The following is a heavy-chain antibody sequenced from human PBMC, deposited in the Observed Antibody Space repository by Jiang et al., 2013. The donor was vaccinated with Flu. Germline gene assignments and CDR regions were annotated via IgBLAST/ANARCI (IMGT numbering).Heavy chain of an antibody. Sequence: SGAEVKKPGSSVKVSCKASGGTFSSYAISWVRQAPGQGLEWMGGIIPIFGTANYAQKFQGRVTITADESTSTAYMELSSLRSEDTAVYYCATSYGDYADRYWYFDLWGLAPWSLSPQ. D-gene: IGHD4-17*01. J-gene: IGHJ2*01. CDR3: ATSYGDYADRYWYFDL. V-gene: IGHV1-69*01. CDR2: IIPIFGTA. CDR1: GGTFSSYA.